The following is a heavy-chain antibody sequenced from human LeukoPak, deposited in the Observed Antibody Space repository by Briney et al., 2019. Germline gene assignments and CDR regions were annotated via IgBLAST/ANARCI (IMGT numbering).Heavy chain of an antibody. D-gene: IGHD6-19*01. V-gene: IGHV3-7*01. CDR1: GFTFSSYW. CDR2: IKQDGSEK. J-gene: IGHJ4*02. CDR3: ARASLSSEDYFGY. Sequence: QPGGSLRLSCAASGFTFSSYWMSWVRQAPGKGLEWVANIKQDGSEKYYVDSVKGRFTISRDNAKNSLYLQMNSLRAEDTAVYYCARASLSSEDYFGYWGQGTLVTVSS.